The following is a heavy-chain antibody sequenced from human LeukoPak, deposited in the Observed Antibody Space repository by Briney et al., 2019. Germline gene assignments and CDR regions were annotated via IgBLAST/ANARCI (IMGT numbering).Heavy chain of an antibody. CDR3: ARAWGSGYDLNY. V-gene: IGHV3-30*02. CDR2: IRYDGSNK. D-gene: IGHD5-12*01. J-gene: IGHJ4*02. Sequence: GGSLRLSCAASGFTFSSYGMHWVRQAPGKGLEWVAFIRYDGSNKYYADSVKGRFTISRDNSKNTLYLQMNSLRAEDTAVYYCARAWGSGYDLNYWGQGTLVTVSS. CDR1: GFTFSSYG.